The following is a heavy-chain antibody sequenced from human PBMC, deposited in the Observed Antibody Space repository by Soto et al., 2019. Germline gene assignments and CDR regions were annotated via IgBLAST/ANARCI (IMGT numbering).Heavy chain of an antibody. Sequence: ESLRLSCAASGFTFSSYAMSWVRQAPGKGLEWVSAISGSGGSTYYADSVKGRFTISRDNSKNTLYLQMNSLRAEDRAVYYCEKKSGGYDLYCYFALWGRGTMVTVSA. V-gene: IGHV3-23*01. J-gene: IGHJ2*01. CDR3: EKKSGGYDLYCYFAL. CDR1: GFTFSSYA. D-gene: IGHD5-12*01. CDR2: ISGSGGST.